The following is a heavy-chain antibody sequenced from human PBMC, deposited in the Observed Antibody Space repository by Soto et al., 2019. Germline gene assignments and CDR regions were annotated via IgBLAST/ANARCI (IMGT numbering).Heavy chain of an antibody. CDR1: GFTFSSYA. D-gene: IGHD1-1*01. CDR3: ARSGTATGPTGYYYGMDV. CDR2: ISYDGSNK. Sequence: LRLSCAASGFTFSSYAMHWVRQAPGKGLEWVAVISYDGSNKYYADSVKGRFTISRDNSKNTLYLQMNSLRAEDTAVYYCARSGTATGPTGYYYGMDVWGQGTTVTVSS. V-gene: IGHV3-30-3*01. J-gene: IGHJ6*02.